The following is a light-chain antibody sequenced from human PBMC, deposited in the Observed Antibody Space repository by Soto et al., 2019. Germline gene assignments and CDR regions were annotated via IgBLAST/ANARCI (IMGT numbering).Light chain of an antibody. Sequence: QSALTQPASVSGSPGQSITISCTGTTSDVGGYNFVSWYQQHPDKAPKLMIYEVSNRPSGVSHRFSGSKSGNTASLTISGLQAEDEADYYCLSYTSSITWVFGGGTKLTVL. CDR3: LSYTSSITWV. CDR2: EVS. V-gene: IGLV2-14*01. J-gene: IGLJ3*02. CDR1: TSDVGGYNF.